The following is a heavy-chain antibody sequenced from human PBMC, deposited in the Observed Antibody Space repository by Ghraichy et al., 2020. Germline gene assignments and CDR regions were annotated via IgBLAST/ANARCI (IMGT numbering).Heavy chain of an antibody. Sequence: SETLSLTCSVSDGSIGSYYWSWIRQPPGKGLEWIGYIYYSGRTNYNPSLKSRVTMSIDTSKNQFSLKLSSVTAADTAVYYCARGEDRLAYCTGGVSCFYETFYIWGQGTIFTFSS. V-gene: IGHV4-59*01. CDR3: ARGEDRLAYCTGGVSCFYETFYI. D-gene: IGHD2-8*02. J-gene: IGHJ3*02. CDR1: DGSIGSYY. CDR2: IYYSGRT.